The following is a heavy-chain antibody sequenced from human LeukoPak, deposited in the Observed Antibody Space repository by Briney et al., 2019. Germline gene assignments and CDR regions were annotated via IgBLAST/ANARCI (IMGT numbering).Heavy chain of an antibody. CDR3: ARQTQLLWFGELMNYFDY. Sequence: SETLSLTCTVSGGSISISSYYWGWIRQPPGKGLEWIGSIYYSGSTYYNPSVKSRVTISVDTSKNQFSLKLSSVTAADTAVYYCARQTQLLWFGELMNYFDYWGQGTLVTVSS. CDR2: IYYSGST. V-gene: IGHV4-39*01. J-gene: IGHJ4*02. CDR1: GGSISISSYY. D-gene: IGHD3-10*01.